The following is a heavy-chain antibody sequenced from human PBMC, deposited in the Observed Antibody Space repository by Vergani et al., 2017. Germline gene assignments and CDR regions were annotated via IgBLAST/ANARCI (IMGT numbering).Heavy chain of an antibody. CDR1: GGSISSSSYY. J-gene: IGHJ6*02. CDR2: IYHSGNT. D-gene: IGHD6-13*01. CDR3: ARQQQLVSHQRYYYYGMDV. V-gene: IGHV4-39*07. Sequence: QLQLQESGPGLVKPSETLSLTCTVSGGSISSSSYYWGWIRQPPGKGLEWIGSIYHSGNTYYNPSLKSRVTISIDTSKNQFSLKLSSVTAADTAVYFCARQQQLVSHQRYYYYGMDVWGQGTTVTVSS.